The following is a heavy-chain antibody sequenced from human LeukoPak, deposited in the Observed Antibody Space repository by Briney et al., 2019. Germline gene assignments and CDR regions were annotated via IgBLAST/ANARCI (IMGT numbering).Heavy chain of an antibody. CDR2: IRWNSGSI. Sequence: SLRLSCAASGFTFDDYAMHWVRQAPGKGLEWVSGIRWNSGSIGYADSVKGRFTISRDNSKNTLYLQMNSLIAEDTAVDYCAKDHRLSIAAADRIYYFDYWGQGTLVTVSS. V-gene: IGHV3-9*01. CDR1: GFTFDDYA. J-gene: IGHJ4*02. D-gene: IGHD6-13*01. CDR3: AKDHRLSIAAADRIYYFDY.